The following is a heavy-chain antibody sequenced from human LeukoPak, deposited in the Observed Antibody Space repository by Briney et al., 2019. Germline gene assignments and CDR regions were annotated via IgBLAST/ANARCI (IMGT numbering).Heavy chain of an antibody. CDR1: GYTFTSYY. CDR2: INPSGGST. D-gene: IGHD2-15*01. Sequence: GASVKVSCKASGYTFTSYYMHWVRQAPGQGLEWMGIINPSGGSTSYAQKFQGRVTMTRDTSTSTVYMELSSLRSEDTAVYYCARGRGGKYCSGGSCYSYDYYYYYMDVWGKGTTVTVSS. J-gene: IGHJ6*03. V-gene: IGHV1-46*01. CDR3: ARGRGGKYCSGGSCYSYDYYYYYMDV.